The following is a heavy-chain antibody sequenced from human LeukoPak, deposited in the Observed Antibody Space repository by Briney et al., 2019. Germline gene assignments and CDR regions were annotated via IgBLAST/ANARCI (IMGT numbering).Heavy chain of an antibody. Sequence: GGSQRLSCAASGLTFSSHGMQWVRQAPGKGLDWVTFISYDGSNKDYADSVKGRFTISRDNSKNTLYLQVDSLRPEDTAVYYCARGGAAGIYGMDVWGQGAIMTVTS. J-gene: IGHJ6*02. V-gene: IGHV3-30*02. CDR1: GLTFSSHG. D-gene: IGHD6-13*01. CDR3: ARGGAAGIYGMDV. CDR2: ISYDGSNK.